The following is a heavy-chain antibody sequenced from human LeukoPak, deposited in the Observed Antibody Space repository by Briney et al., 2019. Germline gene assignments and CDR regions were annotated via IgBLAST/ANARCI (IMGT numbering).Heavy chain of an antibody. Sequence: PGGSLRLSCAASVFTFSNYVMSWVRQAPGKGLERVSAISGGGGSTYCADSVRGRFTISRDNSKNMLYLQMNSLRAEDTAVYYCAKGYYYDTSGYYSVDFWGQGTLVTVSS. V-gene: IGHV3-23*01. J-gene: IGHJ4*02. CDR1: VFTFSNYV. CDR2: ISGGGGST. D-gene: IGHD3-22*01. CDR3: AKGYYYDTSGYYSVDF.